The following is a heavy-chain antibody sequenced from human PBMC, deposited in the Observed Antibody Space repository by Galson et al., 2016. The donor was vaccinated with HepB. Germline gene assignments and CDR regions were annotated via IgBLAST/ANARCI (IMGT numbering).Heavy chain of an antibody. CDR1: GYTFTNYG. Sequence: SVKVSCKASGYTFTNYGISWVRQAPGQGLEWMGWISPYSGYTDYAQKLQGRVTMTTDTSTSTAYRELRSLRSDDTAVYYCARHLGVFYYGMDVWGQGTTVTVSS. D-gene: IGHD3-3*02. CDR3: ARHLGVFYYGMDV. CDR2: ISPYSGYT. V-gene: IGHV1-18*04. J-gene: IGHJ6*02.